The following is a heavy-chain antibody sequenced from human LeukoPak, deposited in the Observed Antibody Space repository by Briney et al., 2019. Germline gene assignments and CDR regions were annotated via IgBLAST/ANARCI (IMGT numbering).Heavy chain of an antibody. D-gene: IGHD3-22*01. Sequence: AGSLRLSCAASGFTFSSYWMTWVRQAPGKGLEWVANIKQDGSVKSYVDSVKGRFTISRDNSKNTLYLQMNSLRAEDTAVYYCAKDQRPYYYDSSGYSYAFDIWGQGTMVTVSS. J-gene: IGHJ3*02. V-gene: IGHV3-7*05. CDR2: IKQDGSVK. CDR1: GFTFSSYW. CDR3: AKDQRPYYYDSSGYSYAFDI.